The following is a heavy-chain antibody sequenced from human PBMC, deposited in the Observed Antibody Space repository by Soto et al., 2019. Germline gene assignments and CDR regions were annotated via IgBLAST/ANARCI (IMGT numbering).Heavy chain of an antibody. CDR3: AKSPSAGVVSYSPFDY. D-gene: IGHD3-3*01. Sequence: QVQLVESGGGVVQPGRSLRLSCAASGFTFTNYGMHWVRQAPGKGLEWVAVISYDESNKYYADSVKGRFTISRDNSKNTLSLQMNSLRAEDTAVYYCAKSPSAGVVSYSPFDYWGQGTLVTVSS. CDR1: GFTFTNYG. V-gene: IGHV3-30*18. J-gene: IGHJ4*02. CDR2: ISYDESNK.